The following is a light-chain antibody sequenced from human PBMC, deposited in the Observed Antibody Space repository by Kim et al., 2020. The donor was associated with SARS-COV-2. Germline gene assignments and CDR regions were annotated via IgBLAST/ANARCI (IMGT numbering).Light chain of an antibody. J-gene: IGLJ1*01. CDR1: SSDVGSYNL. CDR3: CSYAGRSTYG. V-gene: IGLV2-23*02. Sequence: QSALTQPAAVSGSPGQSITISCTGTSSDVGSYNLVSWYQQHPGNAPKLIISEVTKRPSGVSNRFSGSKSGNTASLTISGLQAEDDADYYCCSYAGRSTYGFGTRTNVSVL. CDR2: EVT.